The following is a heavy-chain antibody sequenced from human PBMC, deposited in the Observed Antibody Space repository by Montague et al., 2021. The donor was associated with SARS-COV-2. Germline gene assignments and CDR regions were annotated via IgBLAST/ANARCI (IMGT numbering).Heavy chain of an antibody. CDR2: ISSSGGGSTK. Sequence: SLRLSCAASGFIFSSYEMNWVRQAPGKGLEWISYISSSGGGSTKHYTDSVKGRFTISRDNAKNSLYLQMNSLRVEDTAIYYCARDRDWDDWFGMYVWGQGTTVNVSS. CDR1: GFIFSSYE. D-gene: IGHD3-9*01. CDR3: ARDRDWDDWFGMYV. J-gene: IGHJ6*02. V-gene: IGHV3-48*03.